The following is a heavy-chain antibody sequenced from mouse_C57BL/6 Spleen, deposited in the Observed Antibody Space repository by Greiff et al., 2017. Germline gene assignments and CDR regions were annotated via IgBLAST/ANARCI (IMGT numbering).Heavy chain of an antibody. Sequence: EVQLQQSGPELVKPGASVKMSCKASGYTFTDYNMHWVKQSPGKSLEWIGYINPNNGGTSYNQKCKGKATLTVNKSSSTAYMELRSLTSEDVAVYYCARGYYGSEAMYYWGHGTSVTVSS. D-gene: IGHD1-1*01. CDR1: GYTFTDYN. J-gene: IGHJ4*01. CDR2: INPNNGGT. V-gene: IGHV1-22*01. CDR3: ARGYYGSEAMYY.